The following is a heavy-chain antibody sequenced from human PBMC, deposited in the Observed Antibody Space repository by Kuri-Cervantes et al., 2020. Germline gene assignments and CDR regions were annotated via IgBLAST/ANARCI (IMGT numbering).Heavy chain of an antibody. V-gene: IGHV3-7*01. D-gene: IGHD2-8*01. CDR3: VGREKSMRWDWFDP. CDR1: GLIFSNYW. J-gene: IGHJ5*02. Sequence: GGSLRLSCAASGLIFSNYWMTWVRQAPGKGPEWVANIKQDGSEGYYVDSVKGRFTISRDNAKSSLHLQMNSLRVEDTAVYSCVGREKSMRWDWFDPWGRGTLVTVSS. CDR2: IKQDGSEG.